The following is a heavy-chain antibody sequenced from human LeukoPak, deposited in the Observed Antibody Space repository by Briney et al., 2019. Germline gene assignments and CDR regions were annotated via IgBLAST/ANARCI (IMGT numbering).Heavy chain of an antibody. CDR3: ARPYSSGWSRYAFDI. V-gene: IGHV4-59*08. CDR1: GGSISSYY. CDR2: IYYSGST. D-gene: IGHD6-19*01. J-gene: IGHJ3*02. Sequence: SETLSLTCTVSGGSISSYYWSWIRQPPGKGLEWIGYIYYSGSTNYNPSLKSRVTISVDTSKNQSSLKLSSVTAADTAVYYCARPYSSGWSRYAFDIWGQGTMVTVSS.